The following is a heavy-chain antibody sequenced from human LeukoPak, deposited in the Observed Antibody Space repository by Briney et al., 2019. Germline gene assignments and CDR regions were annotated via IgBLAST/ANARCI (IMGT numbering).Heavy chain of an antibody. CDR2: ISGSGGST. Sequence: GGSPRLSCAASGFTFSSYAMSWVRQAPGKGLEWVSAISGSGGSTYYADSVKGRFTISRDNSKNTLYLQMNSLRAEDTAVYYCAKDRHYYGSGSYQALFDYWGQGTLVTVSS. J-gene: IGHJ4*02. D-gene: IGHD3-10*01. CDR3: AKDRHYYGSGSYQALFDY. CDR1: GFTFSSYA. V-gene: IGHV3-23*01.